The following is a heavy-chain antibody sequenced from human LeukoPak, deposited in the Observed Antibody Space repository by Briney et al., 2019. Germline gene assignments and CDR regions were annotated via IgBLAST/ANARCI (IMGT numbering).Heavy chain of an antibody. D-gene: IGHD5-24*01. CDR3: ARDRGDGTQSPFYS. V-gene: IGHV3-7*01. CDR2: IKEDGTAK. CDR1: GFTFSSSW. J-gene: IGHJ4*02. Sequence: GGSLRLSCAASGFTFSSSWMAWVRQAPGKGLEWVGNIKEDGTAKNYVVSVRGRFTISRDNAKNSLDLVMSSLRVDDTAVYYCARDRGDGTQSPFYSWGQGTVVTVAS.